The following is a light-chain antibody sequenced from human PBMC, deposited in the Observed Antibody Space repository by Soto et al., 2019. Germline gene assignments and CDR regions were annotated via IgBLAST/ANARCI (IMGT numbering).Light chain of an antibody. CDR3: SSYTSSSTLMV. V-gene: IGLV2-14*01. CDR2: EVS. CDR1: SSDVGGYNY. Sequence: QSALTQPASVSGSPGQSITISCTGTSSDVGGYNYVSWYQQHPGKAPKLMIYEVSNRPSGVSNRFSGSKSGNTASLTISGLQAEDEADYYCSSYTSSSTLMVFGGRTKLTVL. J-gene: IGLJ2*01.